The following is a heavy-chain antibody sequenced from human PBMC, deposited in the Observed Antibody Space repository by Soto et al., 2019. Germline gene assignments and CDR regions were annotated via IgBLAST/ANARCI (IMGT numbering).Heavy chain of an antibody. Sequence: EVQLLESGGGLIQPGGSLRLSCAASGFTFSGYCMTLVRQAPGKGLEWVSGIIGSGASTYYADAEKGRFTISRDTSKNTVYLQMNSLRAEDTAVYYCAKNRASSSYSGMDVWGQGTTVTVSS. V-gene: IGHV3-23*01. CDR3: AKNRASSSYSGMDV. D-gene: IGHD2-21*01. CDR1: GFTFSGYC. J-gene: IGHJ6*02. CDR2: IIGSGAST.